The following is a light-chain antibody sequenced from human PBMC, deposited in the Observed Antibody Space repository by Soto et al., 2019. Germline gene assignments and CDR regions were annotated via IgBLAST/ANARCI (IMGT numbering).Light chain of an antibody. J-gene: IGKJ1*01. CDR2: SAS. CDR1: QTVGSY. CDR3: QQYGSSLWT. Sequence: EIVLTQSPDTLSLSPGDTATLSCRASQTVGSYFAWYQQKPGQAPRLLIYSASRRAPGISDRFSGSGSGTDFTLTISRLEPEDSAVYYCQQYGSSLWTFGQGTKVDIK. V-gene: IGKV3-20*01.